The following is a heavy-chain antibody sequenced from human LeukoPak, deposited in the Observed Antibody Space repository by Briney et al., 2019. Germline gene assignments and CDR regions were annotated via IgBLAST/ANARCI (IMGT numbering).Heavy chain of an antibody. CDR3: ASDGLNYYGDYDSWYFDL. D-gene: IGHD4-17*01. V-gene: IGHV3-11*06. Sequence: PGGSLRLSCAASGFTFSDYYMSWIRQAPGKGLEWVSYISSSSSYTNYADSVKGRFTISRDNAKNSLYLQMNSLRAEDTAVYYCASDGLNYYGDYDSWYFDLWGRGTLVTVSS. CDR2: ISSSSSYT. CDR1: GFTFSDYY. J-gene: IGHJ2*01.